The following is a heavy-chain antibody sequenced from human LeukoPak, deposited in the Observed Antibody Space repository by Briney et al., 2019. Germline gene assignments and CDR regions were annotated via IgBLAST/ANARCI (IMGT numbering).Heavy chain of an antibody. Sequence: GASVKVSCKASGFPFSNSAMQWVRQARGQRLEWIGWIVVGTGKTNYAQKFQDRVTMTRDMSTGTAYMELSSLRFDDTAVYYCAADNQQITVWGQGTLVTVSS. V-gene: IGHV1-58*02. CDR1: GFPFSNSA. CDR3: AADNQQITV. D-gene: IGHD5-24*01. J-gene: IGHJ4*02. CDR2: IVVGTGKT.